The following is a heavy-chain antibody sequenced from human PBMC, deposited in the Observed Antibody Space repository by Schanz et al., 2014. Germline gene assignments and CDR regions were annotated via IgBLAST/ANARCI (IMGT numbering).Heavy chain of an antibody. CDR2: VFPNGIT. Sequence: QVQLQESGPGLVKPSQTLSLTCTVSGGSIRSGTYYWSWIRQPAGKALEWVGRVFPNGITNYNPSRKSQGTISLDTPKNQFALPLTSLTAADTAVYYCARDTTWRLDLWGRGTLVTVSS. CDR1: GGSIRSGTYY. CDR3: ARDTTWRLDL. D-gene: IGHD1-1*01. J-gene: IGHJ2*01. V-gene: IGHV4-61*02.